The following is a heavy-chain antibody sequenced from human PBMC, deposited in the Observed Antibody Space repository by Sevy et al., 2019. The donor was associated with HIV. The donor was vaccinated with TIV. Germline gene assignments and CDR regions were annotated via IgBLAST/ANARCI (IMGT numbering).Heavy chain of an antibody. D-gene: IGHD5-12*01. V-gene: IGHV3-7*01. CDR2: IKEDGSGK. J-gene: IGHJ1*01. CDR3: ARDSPGYGGYAH. Sequence: GGSLRLSCAASGVTFSPYWMTWVRQAPGQGLGWVANIKEDGSGKYYLDSVKGRFTISRDNAKTSMYLQVNNLRAEDTAVYYCARDSPGYGGYAHWGQGTLVTVSS. CDR1: GVTFSPYW.